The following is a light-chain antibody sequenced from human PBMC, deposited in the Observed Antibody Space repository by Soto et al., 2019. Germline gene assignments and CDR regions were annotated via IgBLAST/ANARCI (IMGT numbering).Light chain of an antibody. J-gene: IGKJ5*01. CDR2: DAS. Sequence: EIVLTQSPVTLSLSPGERATLSCRASQSVSSYLAWYQQKPGQAPRLLIYDASNRATGIPARFSVSGSGTDFTLTISSLEPEDFAVYYCQQRSNWQVTFGQGTRLEIK. V-gene: IGKV3-11*01. CDR1: QSVSSY. CDR3: QQRSNWQVT.